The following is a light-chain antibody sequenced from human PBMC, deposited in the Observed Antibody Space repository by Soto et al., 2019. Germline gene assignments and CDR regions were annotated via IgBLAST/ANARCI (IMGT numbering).Light chain of an antibody. V-gene: IGKV3-11*01. CDR3: QQRSNWPPRYT. J-gene: IGKJ2*01. CDR1: QSVSSY. CDR2: DAS. Sequence: EIVLTQSPAPLSLSPGERATLSCRASQSVSSYLAWYQQKPGQAPRLLIYDASKMATGIPARFSGSGSGTDFTLTLSSLEPEDFAVYYCQQRSNWPPRYTFGQGTKLEIK.